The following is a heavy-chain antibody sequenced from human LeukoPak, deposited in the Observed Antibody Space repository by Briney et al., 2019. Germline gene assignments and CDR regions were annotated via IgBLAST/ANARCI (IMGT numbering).Heavy chain of an antibody. CDR3: ARIGGDRHPIEY. CDR2: IWYDGSNK. Sequence: GGSLRLSCAASGFTFSSYGMHWVRQAPGKGLEWVAVIWYDGSNKYYADSVKGRFTISRDNSKNTLYLQMNSLRAEDTAVYYCARIGGDRHPIEYWGQGTLVTVSS. D-gene: IGHD2-21*02. J-gene: IGHJ4*02. V-gene: IGHV3-33*01. CDR1: GFTFSSYG.